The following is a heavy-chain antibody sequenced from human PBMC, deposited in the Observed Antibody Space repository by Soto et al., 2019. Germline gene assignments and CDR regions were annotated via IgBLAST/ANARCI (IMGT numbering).Heavy chain of an antibody. Sequence: GGSLRLSCAASGFTVSSNYMSWVRQAPGKGLEWVSVIYSGGSTYYADSVKGRFTISRDNSKNTLYLQMNSLRAEDTAVYYCARVQVTMVRGQLHYYYGMDVWGQGTTVTVS. CDR2: IYSGGST. D-gene: IGHD3-10*01. J-gene: IGHJ6*02. V-gene: IGHV3-53*01. CDR1: GFTVSSNY. CDR3: ARVQVTMVRGQLHYYYGMDV.